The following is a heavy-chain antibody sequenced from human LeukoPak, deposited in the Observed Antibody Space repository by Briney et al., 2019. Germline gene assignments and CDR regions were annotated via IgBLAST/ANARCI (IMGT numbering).Heavy chain of an antibody. CDR2: IKQDANEK. Sequence: GGSLRFSCVASGFTFSSYWMSWVRQVPGKGLEWVANIKQDANEKYYVDSVKGRFTISRDNAKNSLYLQMNTLRAEDTAVYYCVQGWRDNWGQGTLVTVSS. V-gene: IGHV3-7*01. J-gene: IGHJ4*02. CDR3: VQGWRDN. CDR1: GFTFSSYW. D-gene: IGHD2-15*01.